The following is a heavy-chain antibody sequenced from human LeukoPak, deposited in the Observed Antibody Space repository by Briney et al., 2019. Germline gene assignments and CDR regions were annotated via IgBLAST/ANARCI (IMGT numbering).Heavy chain of an antibody. V-gene: IGHV4-39*01. CDR2: IYYSGST. CDR1: GGSISTSSSY. CDR3: ARQPSLSNCSGVTCWFDP. J-gene: IGHJ5*02. D-gene: IGHD2-15*01. Sequence: SETLSLTCTVSGGSISTSSSYWGWIRQPPGKGLEWVGSIYYSGSTYYNPSLKSRVTISVDTSKNQFSLKLNSVTAADTALYYCARQPSLSNCSGVTCWFDPWGQGTLVTVSS.